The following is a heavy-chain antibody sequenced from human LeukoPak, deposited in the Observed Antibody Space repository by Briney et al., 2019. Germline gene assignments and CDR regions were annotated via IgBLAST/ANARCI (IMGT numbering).Heavy chain of an antibody. Sequence: QSGGSLRLSCAVSGFTFSDYWVNWVRQAPGKGLEWVASIRQDGGEKSYVDSVKGRFTISRDNTKNSLYLQMNSLRAEDTAVYYCARDGTAPGLYFDLWGHGTLVTVSS. CDR2: IRQDGGEK. V-gene: IGHV3-7*01. CDR3: ARDGTAPGLYFDL. D-gene: IGHD6-13*01. J-gene: IGHJ4*01. CDR1: GFTFSDYW.